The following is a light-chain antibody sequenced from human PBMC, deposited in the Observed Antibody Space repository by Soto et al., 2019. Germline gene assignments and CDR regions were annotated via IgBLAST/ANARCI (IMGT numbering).Light chain of an antibody. CDR1: SSDVGGYNY. CDR2: EVS. V-gene: IGLV2-14*01. J-gene: IGLJ1*01. Sequence: QSVLTQPASVSGSPGQSITISCTGTSSDVGGYNYVSWYQQHPGKAPKLMIYEVSNRPSGVSNSFSGSKSGNTASLTISGLQAEDEADYYCTSYTSSSTDVFRTGTTVTVL. CDR3: TSYTSSSTDV.